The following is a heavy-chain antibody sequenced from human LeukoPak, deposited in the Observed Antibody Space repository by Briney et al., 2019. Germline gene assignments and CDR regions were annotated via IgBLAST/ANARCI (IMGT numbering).Heavy chain of an antibody. Sequence: SETLSLTCTVSGGSISSYYWIWIRQPPGKGLEWIGYIYYSGSTNYNPSLKSRVTISVDTSKNQFSLKLSSVTAADTAVYYCARLAADTAMVGSDAFDIWGQGTMVTVSS. V-gene: IGHV4-59*08. CDR1: GGSISSYY. D-gene: IGHD5-18*01. J-gene: IGHJ3*02. CDR2: IYYSGST. CDR3: ARLAADTAMVGSDAFDI.